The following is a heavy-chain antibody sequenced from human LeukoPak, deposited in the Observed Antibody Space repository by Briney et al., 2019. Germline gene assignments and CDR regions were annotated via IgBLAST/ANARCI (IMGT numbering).Heavy chain of an antibody. CDR1: GDSISGSKYF. Sequence: SETLSLTCTVFGDSISGSKYFWGWIRQPPGKGLEWIGYIYYSGSTNYNPSLKSRVTISVDTSKNQFSLKLSSVTAADTAVYYCARDSLPNDAFDIWGQGTMVTVSS. D-gene: IGHD2-2*01. CDR3: ARDSLPNDAFDI. J-gene: IGHJ3*02. CDR2: IYYSGST. V-gene: IGHV4-61*01.